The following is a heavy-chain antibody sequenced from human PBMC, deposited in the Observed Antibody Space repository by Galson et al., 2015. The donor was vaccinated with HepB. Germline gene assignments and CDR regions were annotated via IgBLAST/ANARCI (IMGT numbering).Heavy chain of an antibody. CDR3: TRVPSREVALEWYFDL. J-gene: IGHJ2*01. CDR2: ISIDGRTT. D-gene: IGHD5-12*01. Sequence: SLRLSCAASEFTLNKHWMYWVRQGPGKGLVWVSHISIDGRTTAYADSVKGRFTISRDNGRNTLYLQMNSLRAEDTAVYYCTRVPSREVALEWYFDLWGRGTLVTVSS. CDR1: EFTLNKHW. V-gene: IGHV3-74*01.